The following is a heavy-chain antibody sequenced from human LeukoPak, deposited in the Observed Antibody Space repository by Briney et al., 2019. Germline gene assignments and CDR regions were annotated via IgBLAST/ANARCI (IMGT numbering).Heavy chain of an antibody. CDR3: ASTSGGYCSGGSCRRKNWFDP. Sequence: GGSLRLSCAASGFTFSSYWMHWVRQAPGKGLVWVSRINSDGSSTSYADSVKGRFTISRDNAKNTLYLQMNSLRAEDTAVYYCASTSGGYCSGGSCRRKNWFDPWGQGTLVTVSS. J-gene: IGHJ5*02. CDR1: GFTFSSYW. CDR2: INSDGSST. V-gene: IGHV3-74*01. D-gene: IGHD2-15*01.